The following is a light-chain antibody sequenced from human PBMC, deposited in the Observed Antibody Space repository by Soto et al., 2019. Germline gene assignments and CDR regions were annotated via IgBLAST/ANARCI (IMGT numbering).Light chain of an antibody. Sequence: SYELTQPPSVSVSPGQTASITCSGNRLGDKLASWYQQQPGQSPVLVIYQDTKRPSGIPERFSGSNSGNTATLTISGTQAMDEADYYCQAWDGSTVVFGGGTKLTVL. J-gene: IGLJ2*01. CDR1: RLGDKL. CDR2: QDT. V-gene: IGLV3-1*01. CDR3: QAWDGSTVV.